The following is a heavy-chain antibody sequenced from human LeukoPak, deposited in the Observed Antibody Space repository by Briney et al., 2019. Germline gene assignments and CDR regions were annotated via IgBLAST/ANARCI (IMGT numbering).Heavy chain of an antibody. J-gene: IGHJ4*02. CDR1: GFTFSIYG. CDR2: ISSSGDIT. D-gene: IGHD3-22*01. V-gene: IGHV3-23*01. CDR3: AMEDSSGYCRHFDY. Sequence: PGRSLRLSCAASGFTFSIYGMNWVRQAPGKGLEWVSSISSSGDITYYADSVKGRFTISRDNSKNTLYLQMNSLRGEDTAVYYCAMEDSSGYCRHFDYWGQGTLVTVSS.